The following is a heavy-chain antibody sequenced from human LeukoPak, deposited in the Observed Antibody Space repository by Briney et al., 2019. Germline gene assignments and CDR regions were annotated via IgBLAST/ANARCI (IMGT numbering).Heavy chain of an antibody. D-gene: IGHD3-9*01. CDR3: ARDLRYFDWHGGNWFDP. CDR2: INHSGST. J-gene: IGHJ5*02. Sequence: SETLSLTCAVYGGSFSGYYWSWIRQPPGKGLEWIGEINHSGSTNYNPSLKSRVTISVDTSKNQFSLKLSSVTAADTAVYYCARDLRYFDWHGGNWFDPWGQGTLVTVSS. CDR1: GGSFSGYY. V-gene: IGHV4-34*01.